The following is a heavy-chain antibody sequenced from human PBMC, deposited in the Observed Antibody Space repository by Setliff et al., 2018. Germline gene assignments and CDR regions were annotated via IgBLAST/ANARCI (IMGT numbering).Heavy chain of an antibody. CDR2: IYYSGST. V-gene: IGHV4-61*01. J-gene: IGHJ6*03. Sequence: SETLSLTCTVSGGYVSSGSYYWSWIRQPPGKGLEWIGYIYYSGSTNYNPSLKSRVTISEDTSKNQFSLKLSSVTAADTAVYYCARGETSSGWYIYYYYYMDVWGKGTTVTVSS. CDR1: GGYVSSGSYY. CDR3: ARGETSSGWYIYYYYYMDV. D-gene: IGHD6-19*01.